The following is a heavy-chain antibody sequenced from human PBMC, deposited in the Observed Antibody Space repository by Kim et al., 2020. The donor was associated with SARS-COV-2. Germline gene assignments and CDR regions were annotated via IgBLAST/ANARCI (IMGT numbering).Heavy chain of an antibody. Sequence: GGSLRLSCAASGFTVSSNYMSWVRQAPGRGLEWVSVIYSGGSTYYSDSVKGRFTISRYNSKNTLYLQLNSLRAEDTAVYYCAGVRRGGTMIVGAFDFGGQGTMVTVSS. J-gene: IGHJ3*01. V-gene: IGHV3-53*04. D-gene: IGHD3-22*01. CDR1: GFTVSSNY. CDR3: AGVRRGGTMIVGAFDF. CDR2: IYSGGST.